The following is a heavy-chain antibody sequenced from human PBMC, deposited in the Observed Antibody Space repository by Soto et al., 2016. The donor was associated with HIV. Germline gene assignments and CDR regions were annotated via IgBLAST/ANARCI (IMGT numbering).Heavy chain of an antibody. CDR1: GYTFIGYY. CDR3: ARGDCSGGNCYSIDY. Sequence: QVQLVQSGAEVKKPGASVKVSCKSSGYTFIGYYMHWVRQAPGQGLEWMGWINPNSGGRNYAQKFQGRVTMTRDTSISTAYMELSRLRSDDTAVYYCARGDCSGGNCYSIDYWGQGTLVTVSS. CDR2: INPNSGGR. V-gene: IGHV1-2*02. J-gene: IGHJ4*02. D-gene: IGHD2-15*01.